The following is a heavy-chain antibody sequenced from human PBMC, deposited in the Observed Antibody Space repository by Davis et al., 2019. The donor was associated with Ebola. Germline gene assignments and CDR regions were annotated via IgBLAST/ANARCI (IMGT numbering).Heavy chain of an antibody. CDR1: GYTFTSYA. Sequence: ASVKVSCKASGYTFTSYAMQWVRQAPGQRLEWMGWINAGNGNTKYSQKFQGRVTITRDTSASTAYMELSSLRSEDTAVYYCARSISSTYGMDVWGQGTTVTVSS. CDR2: INAGNGNT. J-gene: IGHJ6*02. V-gene: IGHV1-3*01. D-gene: IGHD6-13*01. CDR3: ARSISSTYGMDV.